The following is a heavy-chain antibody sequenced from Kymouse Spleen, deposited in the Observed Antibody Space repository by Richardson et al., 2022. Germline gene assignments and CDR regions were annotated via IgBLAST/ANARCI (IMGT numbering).Heavy chain of an antibody. D-gene: IGHD5-18,IGHD5-18*01. CDR3: ARQKDSYGYLFDY. CDR1: GFTFSSYW. V-gene: IGHV3-7*01. CDR2: IKQDGSEK. J-gene: IGHJ4*02. Sequence: EVQLVESGGGLVQPGGSLRLSCAASGFTFSSYWMSWVRQAPGKGLEWVANIKQDGSEKYYVDSVKGRFTISRDNAKNSLYLQMNSLRAEDTAVYYCARQKDSYGYLFDYWGQGTLVTVSS.